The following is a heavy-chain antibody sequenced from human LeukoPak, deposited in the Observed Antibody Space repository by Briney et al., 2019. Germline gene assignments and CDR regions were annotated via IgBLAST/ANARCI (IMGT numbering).Heavy chain of an antibody. CDR3: ARVADTAMVKSYYYYYYMDV. CDR1: GGSFSGYY. CDR2: INHSGST. Sequence: SETLSLTCAGYGGSFSGYYWSWIRQPPGKGLEWIGEINHSGSTNYNPSLKSRVTISVDTSKNQFSLKLSSVTAADTAVYYCARVADTAMVKSYYYYYYMDVWGKGTTVTVSS. D-gene: IGHD5-18*01. V-gene: IGHV4-34*01. J-gene: IGHJ6*03.